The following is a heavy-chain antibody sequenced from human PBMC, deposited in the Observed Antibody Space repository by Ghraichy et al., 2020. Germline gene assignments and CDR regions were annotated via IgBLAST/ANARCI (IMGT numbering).Heavy chain of an antibody. D-gene: IGHD6-19*01. Sequence: SETLSLTCAVYGGSFSGYYWSWIRQPPGKGLEWIGEINHSGSTNYNPSLKSRVTISVDTSKNQFSLKLSSVTAADTAVYYCARSALYSSGWKRSPNGGNWFDPWGQGTLVTVSS. CDR2: INHSGST. V-gene: IGHV4-34*01. CDR3: ARSALYSSGWKRSPNGGNWFDP. J-gene: IGHJ5*02. CDR1: GGSFSGYY.